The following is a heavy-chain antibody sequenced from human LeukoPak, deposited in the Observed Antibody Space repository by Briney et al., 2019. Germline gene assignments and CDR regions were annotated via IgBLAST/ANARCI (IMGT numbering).Heavy chain of an antibody. D-gene: IGHD3-16*02. CDR3: ARGDYDYVWGSYRYTESATDY. CDR2: INPNSGGT. CDR1: GYTFTGYY. J-gene: IGHJ4*02. Sequence: GASVKVSCKASGYTFTGYYMHWVRQAPGQGLEWMGWINPNSGGTNYAQKFQGRVTMTRDTSISTAYMELSRLRSDDTAVYYCARGDYDYVWGSYRYTESATDYWGQGTLVTVSS. V-gene: IGHV1-2*02.